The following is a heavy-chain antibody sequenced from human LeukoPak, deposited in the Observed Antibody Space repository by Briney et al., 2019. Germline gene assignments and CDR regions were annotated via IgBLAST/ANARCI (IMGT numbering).Heavy chain of an antibody. V-gene: IGHV4-34*01. CDR2: INHSGST. D-gene: IGHD4-23*01. J-gene: IGHJ4*02. CDR3: ARALSTVDYYFDY. Sequence: PSETLSLTCAVYGGSSSGYYWSWIRQPPGKGLEWIGEINHSGSTNYNPSLKSRVTISVDTSKNQFSLKLSSVTAADTVVYYCARALSTVDYYFDYWGQGTLVTVSS. CDR1: GGSSSGYY.